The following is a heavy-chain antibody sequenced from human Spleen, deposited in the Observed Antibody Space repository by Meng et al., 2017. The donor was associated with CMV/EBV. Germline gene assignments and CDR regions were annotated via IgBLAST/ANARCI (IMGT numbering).Heavy chain of an antibody. CDR1: AFSRKA. D-gene: IGHD6-13*01. V-gene: IGHV3-30*04. Sequence: CAASAFSRKAMHWFRQAPVKGLEWVAVISSDGSNKYYADSVKGRFTISRDNSKNTLYLQMNSLRAEDTAVYYCARGSSSFWYFDLWGRGTLVTVSS. J-gene: IGHJ2*01. CDR3: ARGSSSFWYFDL. CDR2: ISSDGSNK.